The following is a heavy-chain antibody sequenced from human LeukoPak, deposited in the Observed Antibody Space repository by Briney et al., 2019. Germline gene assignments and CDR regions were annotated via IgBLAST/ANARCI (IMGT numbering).Heavy chain of an antibody. CDR1: GYTFSNYG. V-gene: IGHV1-18*01. CDR3: ARDNDKVVDH. CDR2: ITAYNGNR. Sequence: ASVKVSCKPSGYTFSNYGISWVRRAPGQGLEWMGWITAYNGNRLYAQRFQGRITLTTDTSTSTSYMELRSLEYDDTAIYYCARDNDKVVDHWGQGTLVTVSS. J-gene: IGHJ4*01. D-gene: IGHD1-1*01.